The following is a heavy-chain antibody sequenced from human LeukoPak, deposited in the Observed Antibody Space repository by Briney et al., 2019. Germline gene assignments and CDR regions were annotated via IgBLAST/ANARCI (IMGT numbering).Heavy chain of an antibody. J-gene: IGHJ4*02. CDR1: GFTFDDYA. CDR2: ISWNSGSI. Sequence: LGRSLRLSFAASGFTFDDYAMHWVRQAPGKGLEWVSGISWNSGSIGYADSVKGRFTISRDNAKNSLYLQMNSLRAEDTALYYCAKDYCSSTSCYYDYWGQGTLVTVSS. D-gene: IGHD2-2*01. CDR3: AKDYCSSTSCYYDY. V-gene: IGHV3-9*01.